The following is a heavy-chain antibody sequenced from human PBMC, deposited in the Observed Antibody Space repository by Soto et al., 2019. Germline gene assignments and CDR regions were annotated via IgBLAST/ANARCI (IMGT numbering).Heavy chain of an antibody. Sequence: QLQLQESGPGLVKPSETLSLTCTVSGGSISSSSYYWGWIRQPPGKGLEWIGSIYYSGSTYYNPSLKSRVTISVDTSKNQFSLKLSSVTASDTAVYYCAGNYDSSGYLYYFDYWGQGTLVTVSS. CDR2: IYYSGST. CDR3: AGNYDSSGYLYYFDY. D-gene: IGHD3-22*01. CDR1: GGSISSSSYY. V-gene: IGHV4-39*01. J-gene: IGHJ4*02.